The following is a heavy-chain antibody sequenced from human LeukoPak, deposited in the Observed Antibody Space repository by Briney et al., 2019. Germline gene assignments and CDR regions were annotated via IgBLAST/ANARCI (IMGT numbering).Heavy chain of an antibody. Sequence: GGSLRLSCAASGFTFSTYWMSWVRQAPGKGLEWVANIKQDGSEKYYVDSVKGRFTISRDNAKNSLYLQMNSLRAEDTAVYYCARGCTAPRKNDDFDIWGQGTMVTVSS. CDR1: GFTFSTYW. J-gene: IGHJ3*02. CDR2: IKQDGSEK. CDR3: ARGCTAPRKNDDFDI. V-gene: IGHV3-7*01. D-gene: IGHD5-18*01.